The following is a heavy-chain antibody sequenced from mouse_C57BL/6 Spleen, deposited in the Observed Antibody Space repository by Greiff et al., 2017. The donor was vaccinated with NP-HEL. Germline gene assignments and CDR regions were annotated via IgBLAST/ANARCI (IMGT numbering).Heavy chain of an antibody. CDR1: GYTFTSYT. V-gene: IGHV1-4*01. Sequence: VQLQQSGAELARPGASVKMSCKASGYTFTSYTMHWVKQRPGQGLEWIGYINPSSGYTKYNQKFKDKATLTADKSSSTAYMQLSSLTSEDSAVYYGARRGYGSSYDWYFDVWGTGTTVTVSS. CDR2: INPSSGYT. D-gene: IGHD1-1*01. J-gene: IGHJ1*03. CDR3: ARRGYGSSYDWYFDV.